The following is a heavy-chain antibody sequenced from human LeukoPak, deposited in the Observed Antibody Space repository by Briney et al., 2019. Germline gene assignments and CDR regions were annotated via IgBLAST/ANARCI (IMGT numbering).Heavy chain of an antibody. CDR1: GGSISSYY. Sequence: SETLSLACTVSGGSISSYYWSWIRQPPGKGLEWIGYIYYSGSTNYNPSLKSRVTISVDTSKNQFSLKLSSVTAADTAVYYYATNEDIVVVGPLAFDIWGQGTMVTVSS. CDR3: ATNEDIVVVGPLAFDI. V-gene: IGHV4-59*01. J-gene: IGHJ3*02. D-gene: IGHD2-2*01. CDR2: IYYSGST.